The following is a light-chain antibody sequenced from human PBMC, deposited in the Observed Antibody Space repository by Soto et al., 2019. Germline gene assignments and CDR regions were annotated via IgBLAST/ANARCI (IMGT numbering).Light chain of an antibody. CDR3: RQYDNLPTYT. V-gene: IGKV1-33*01. J-gene: IGKJ2*01. CDR2: DVS. CDR1: QGISNY. Sequence: DIQMTQSPSSLSASVGERVTITCQASQGISNYLHWYQQKPGKAPKLLIYDVSNMETGVPSGFSGSGSAREFTTTISSRQHADIATYYCRQYDNLPTYTFGQGTKLEIK.